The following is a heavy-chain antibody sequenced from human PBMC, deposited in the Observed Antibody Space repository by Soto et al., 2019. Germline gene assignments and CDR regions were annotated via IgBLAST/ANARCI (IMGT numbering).Heavy chain of an antibody. V-gene: IGHV4-30-2*01. D-gene: IGHD5-12*01. Sequence: QLQLQESGSGLVKPSQTLSLTCAVSVGSISSGGYSWSWIRRPPGKGLAWIGYIYHSGSTYYNPSLKSRVTIPVDRSKNQFSLKLSSVTAADTAVYYCAAGGGLPRYYWGQGTLVTVSS. CDR1: VGSISSGGYS. CDR2: IYHSGST. J-gene: IGHJ4*02. CDR3: AAGGGLPRYY.